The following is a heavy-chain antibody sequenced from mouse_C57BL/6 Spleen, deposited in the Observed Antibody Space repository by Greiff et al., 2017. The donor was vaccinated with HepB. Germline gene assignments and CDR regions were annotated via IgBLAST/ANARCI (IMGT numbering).Heavy chain of an antibody. Sequence: EVQLQQSGPELVKPGDSVKISCKASGYSFTGYFMNWVMQSHGKSLEWIGRINPYNGDTFYNQKFKGKATLTVDKSSSTAHMELRSLTSEDSAVYYCARDGSYYAMDYWGQGTSVTVSS. J-gene: IGHJ4*01. V-gene: IGHV1-20*01. CDR3: ARDGSYYAMDY. D-gene: IGHD2-3*01. CDR1: GYSFTGYF. CDR2: INPYNGDT.